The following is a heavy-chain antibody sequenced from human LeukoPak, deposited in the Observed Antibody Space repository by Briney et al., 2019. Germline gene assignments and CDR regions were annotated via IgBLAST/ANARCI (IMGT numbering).Heavy chain of an antibody. Sequence: SEPLSLTCTVSGGSFSSGTYYWRWIRQPPGKGLAWIGYIYYTGSTNYNPSLKSRLTISVDTSKNQFSLKLSSVTAADTAVYYCARRGGSGRSFDYWGQGTLVTVSS. CDR2: IYYTGST. V-gene: IGHV4-61*01. J-gene: IGHJ4*02. CDR3: ARRGGSGRSFDY. CDR1: GGSFSSGTYY. D-gene: IGHD3-10*01.